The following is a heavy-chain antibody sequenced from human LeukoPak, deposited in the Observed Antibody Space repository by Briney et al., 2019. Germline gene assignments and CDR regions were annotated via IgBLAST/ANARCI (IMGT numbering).Heavy chain of an antibody. CDR2: IYSGGST. V-gene: IGHV3-53*01. D-gene: IGHD2-8*01. CDR3: ARDRMAFDI. CDR1: GFTFSSYS. J-gene: IGHJ3*02. Sequence: GGSLRLSCAASGFTFSSYSMNWVRQAPGKGLEWVSVIYSGGSTYYADSVKGRFTISRDNSKNTLYLQMNSLRAEDTAVYYCARDRMAFDIWGQGTMVTVSS.